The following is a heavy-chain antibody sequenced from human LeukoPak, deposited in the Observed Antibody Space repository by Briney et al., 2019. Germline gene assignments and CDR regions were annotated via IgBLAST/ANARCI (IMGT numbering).Heavy chain of an antibody. D-gene: IGHD3-22*01. CDR1: GDSMSNFY. CDR3: ARDASNGPRSNWFDP. J-gene: IGHJ5*02. Sequence: SETLSLTCTVSGDSMSNFYWSWIRQSPGKGLEWLGYIYFSGRTNYNPSLESRLTIPVDASQNQFFLKLDTVTTADTAIYFCARDASNGPRSNWFDPWGQGTLVTVSS. V-gene: IGHV4-59*01. CDR2: IYFSGRT.